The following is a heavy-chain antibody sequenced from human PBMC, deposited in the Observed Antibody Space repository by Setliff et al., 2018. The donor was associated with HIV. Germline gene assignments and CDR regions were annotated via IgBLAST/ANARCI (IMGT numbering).Heavy chain of an antibody. CDR2: IIPILGIA. Sequence: SVKVSCKASGGTFSSYAISWVRQAPGQGLEWMGGIIPILGIANYAQKFQGRVTITTDESTSTAYMELSSLTSEDTAIYYCASLEGLEKTRGEESDSWGQGTLVTVSS. CDR1: GGTFSSYA. D-gene: IGHD3-3*01. J-gene: IGHJ4*02. CDR3: ASLEGLEKTRGEESDS. V-gene: IGHV1-69*10.